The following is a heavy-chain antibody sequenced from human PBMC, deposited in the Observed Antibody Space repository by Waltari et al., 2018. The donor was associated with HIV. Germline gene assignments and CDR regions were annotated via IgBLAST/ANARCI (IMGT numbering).Heavy chain of an antibody. V-gene: IGHV3-48*03. CDR3: ARARPTLYRSFDY. D-gene: IGHD2-8*01. CDR2: ISSSGSTI. Sequence: EVQLVESGGGLVQPGRSLRLSCAASGFTFSSYELNWVRQAPGKGLEWVSYISSSGSTIYYADSVKGRFTISRDNAKNSLFLQMNNLRAEDTAVYYCARARPTLYRSFDYWGQGILVTVSS. J-gene: IGHJ4*02. CDR1: GFTFSSYE.